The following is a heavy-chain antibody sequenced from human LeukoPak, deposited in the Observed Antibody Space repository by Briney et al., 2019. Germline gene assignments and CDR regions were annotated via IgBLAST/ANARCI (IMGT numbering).Heavy chain of an antibody. CDR1: GYTFTDYY. CDR3: ARVTLAVAGLNWFDP. J-gene: IGHJ5*02. Sequence: GASVKVSCKAPGYTFTDYYMHWVRQAPGQGLEWMGWINPNSGGTNYAQKFQGWVTMTRDTSTSTVYMELSSLRSEDTAVYYCARVTLAVAGLNWFDPWGQGTLVTVSS. V-gene: IGHV1-2*04. CDR2: INPNSGGT. D-gene: IGHD6-19*01.